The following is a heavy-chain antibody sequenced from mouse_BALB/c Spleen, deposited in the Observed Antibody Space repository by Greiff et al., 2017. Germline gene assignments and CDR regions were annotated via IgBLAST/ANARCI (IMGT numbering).Heavy chain of an antibody. D-gene: IGHD1-1*01. CDR3: ARGDYGSSPYFDY. Sequence: DVMLVESGGGLVQPGGSLKLSCAASGFTFSDYYMYWVRQTPEKRLEWVATISDGGSYTYYPDSVKGRFTISRDNAKNNLYLQMSSLKSEDTAMYYCARGDYGSSPYFDYWGQGTTLTVSS. J-gene: IGHJ2*01. V-gene: IGHV5-4*02. CDR1: GFTFSDYY. CDR2: ISDGGSYT.